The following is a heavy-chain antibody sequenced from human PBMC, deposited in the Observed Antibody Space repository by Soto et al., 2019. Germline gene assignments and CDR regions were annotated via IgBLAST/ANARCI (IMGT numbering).Heavy chain of an antibody. V-gene: IGHV2-5*02. CDR1: GFSLTANGVG. D-gene: IGHD3-16*01. CDR2: IYWDGDV. Sequence: SGPTLVNPRQTLTLTCTFSGFSLTANGVGVAWFRQPPGKALEWLALIYWDGDVRYSPSLRSRITITKDTSQGKVSHNVTNLDPVDKGTYYCGHRLGSKGAWFDTRCQRMLVPVSS. J-gene: IGHJ5*02. CDR3: GHRLGSKGAWFDT.